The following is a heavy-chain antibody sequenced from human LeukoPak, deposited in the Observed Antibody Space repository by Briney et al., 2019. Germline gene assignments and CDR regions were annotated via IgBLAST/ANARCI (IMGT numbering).Heavy chain of an antibody. CDR2: INHSGST. CDR3: ARRYDSSGYYYGPFDY. CDR1: GGSFSGYY. D-gene: IGHD3-22*01. J-gene: IGHJ4*02. Sequence: LETLSLTCAVYGGSFSGYYWSWIRQPPGKGLEWIGEINHSGSTNYNPSLKSRVTISVDTSKNQFSLKLSSVTAADTAVYYCARRYDSSGYYYGPFDYWGQGTLVTVSS. V-gene: IGHV4-34*01.